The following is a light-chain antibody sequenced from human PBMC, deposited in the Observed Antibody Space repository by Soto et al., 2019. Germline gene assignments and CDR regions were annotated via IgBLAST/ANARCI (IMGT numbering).Light chain of an antibody. J-gene: IGLJ3*02. Sequence: QSVLTQPASVSGSPGQSITTSCTGTSSDVGYDNYVSWFQQHPGKAPKLMIYEVSRRPSGVSNRFSGSKSANTASLTISGLQAEDEADYYCTSHTASSTWVFGGGTKLTVL. CDR2: EVS. CDR1: SSDVGYDNY. CDR3: TSHTASSTWV. V-gene: IGLV2-14*01.